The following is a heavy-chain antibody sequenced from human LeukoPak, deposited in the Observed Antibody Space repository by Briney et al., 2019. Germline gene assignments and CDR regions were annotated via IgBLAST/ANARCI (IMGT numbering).Heavy chain of an antibody. CDR3: ARMNYVSTGWGAPFDN. Sequence: GGSLRLSCAASGLTVSNNYMSWVRQAPEKGLEWVAIIYSGGSTYYPDSVKGRFTLSRDSSKNTLSLQMNSLRAEDTAVYYCARMNYVSTGWGAPFDNWGQGTLVTVSS. CDR2: IYSGGST. V-gene: IGHV3-66*01. CDR1: GLTVSNNY. J-gene: IGHJ4*02. D-gene: IGHD1-7*01.